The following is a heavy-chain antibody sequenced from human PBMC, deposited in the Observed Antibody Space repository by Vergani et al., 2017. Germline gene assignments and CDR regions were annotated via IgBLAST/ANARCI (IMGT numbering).Heavy chain of an antibody. D-gene: IGHD1-1*01. CDR2: IPSSGSPI. CDR3: ARDIVWNDGSFVL. V-gene: IGHV3-21*02. J-gene: IGHJ3*01. Sequence: EEQLVESGGGLVKPGESLTLSCRSSGFTFSTYSMNWVRQAPGKGLEWVASIPSSGSPIYYADSIRGRFTISRDNANDALFLQLTSLRNEDPAVHYCARDIVWNDGSFVLWGQGTMVTVSS. CDR1: GFTFSTYS.